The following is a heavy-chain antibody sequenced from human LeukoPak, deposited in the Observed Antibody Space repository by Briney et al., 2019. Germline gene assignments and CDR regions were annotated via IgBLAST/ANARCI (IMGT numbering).Heavy chain of an antibody. CDR1: GFTVGNNW. J-gene: IGHJ6*02. CDR3: ARVHSSGFYGLDV. CDR2: IYAGGNT. Sequence: GGSLRLSCAGSGFTVGNNWMTWVRQALGKGLEWVSVIYAGGNTNYADSVKGRFTISRDNSINTLYLQMNGLRAEDTAVYYCARVHSSGFYGLDVWGHGTTVTVSS. D-gene: IGHD3-22*01. V-gene: IGHV3-53*01.